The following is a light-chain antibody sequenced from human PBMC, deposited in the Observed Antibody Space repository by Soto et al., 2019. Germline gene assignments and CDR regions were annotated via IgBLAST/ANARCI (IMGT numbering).Light chain of an antibody. CDR1: QGISNY. CDR2: SAS. CDR3: QHYYRYPWT. V-gene: IGKV1-16*02. Sequence: DIHMTQSPSSLSASVGDRVTITCRASQGISNYLGWYQQNPGKAPTSLIYSASSLQSGGPSKYSGSGSGAYFTLTTSDMQPGDFATYYGQHYYRYPWTFGRENNVEIK. J-gene: IGKJ1*01.